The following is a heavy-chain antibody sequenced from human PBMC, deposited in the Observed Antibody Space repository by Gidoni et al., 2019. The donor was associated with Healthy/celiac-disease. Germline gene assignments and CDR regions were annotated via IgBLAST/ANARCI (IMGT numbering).Heavy chain of an antibody. Sequence: QVQLVQSGAEVKKPGSSVKVSCKSSGGTFSGYGITWVRQAPGQGLEWMGGIIPIFGTANYAQKFQGRVTITADESTSTAYMELSSLRSEDTAVYYCARDASGGAVAGTGWFDPWGQGTLVTVSS. J-gene: IGHJ5*02. CDR1: GGTFSGYG. D-gene: IGHD6-19*01. CDR2: IIPIFGTA. V-gene: IGHV1-69*01. CDR3: ARDASGGAVAGTGWFDP.